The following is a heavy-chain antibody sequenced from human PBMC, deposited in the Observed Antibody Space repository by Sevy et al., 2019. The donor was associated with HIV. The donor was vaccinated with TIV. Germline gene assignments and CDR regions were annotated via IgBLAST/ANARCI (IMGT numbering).Heavy chain of an antibody. J-gene: IGHJ4*02. Sequence: SETLSLTCTVSGYSIRNGYYWAWIRQPPGKGLEWIGSIHHRGFTHYNPSLKSRVIISVDTSKNQVSLELSSVTAADTAMYYCARDRKYPLYYFDYWGQGILVTVSS. D-gene: IGHD6-6*01. CDR2: IHHRGFT. V-gene: IGHV4-38-2*02. CDR1: GYSIRNGYY. CDR3: ARDRKYPLYYFDY.